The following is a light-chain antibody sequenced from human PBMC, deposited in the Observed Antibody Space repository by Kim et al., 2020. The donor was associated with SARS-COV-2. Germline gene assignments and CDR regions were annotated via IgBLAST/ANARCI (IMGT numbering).Light chain of an antibody. J-gene: IGKJ2*01. CDR1: QSVLYSSKNKNY. V-gene: IGKV4-1*01. CDR2: WAS. CDR3: QQNCSTPFT. Sequence: DIVMTQSPDSLAVSLGERATINCKSSQSVLYSSKNKNYLAWYQQKPGQPPKLLIYWASTRESGVPDRFSGSGSGTDFTLTISSLQAEDVAVYYCQQNCSTPFTFGQGPKLE.